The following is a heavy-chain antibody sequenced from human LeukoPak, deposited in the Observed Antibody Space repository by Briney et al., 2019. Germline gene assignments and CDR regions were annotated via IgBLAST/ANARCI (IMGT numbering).Heavy chain of an antibody. CDR3: ARGRDIVATPHYYYGMDV. D-gene: IGHD5-12*01. CDR2: IIPIFGTA. Sequence: SVNVSCKASGGTFSSYAISWVRQAPGQGLEWMGGIIPIFGTANYAQKFQGRVTITADESTSTAYMELSSLRSEDTAVYYCARGRDIVATPHYYYGMDVWGQGTTVTVSS. J-gene: IGHJ6*02. V-gene: IGHV1-69*13. CDR1: GGTFSSYA.